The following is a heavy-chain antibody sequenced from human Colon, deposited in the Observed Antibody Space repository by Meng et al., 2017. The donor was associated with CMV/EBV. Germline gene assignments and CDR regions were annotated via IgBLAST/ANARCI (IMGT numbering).Heavy chain of an antibody. CDR2: ISGNGASA. CDR3: AKGFY. J-gene: IGHJ4*02. V-gene: IGHV3-23*01. CDR1: GFSFNNYA. Sequence: EVHLLESGGNLVQPGGSLRLSCAASGFSFNNYAMAWVRQAPGKGLEWVATISGNGASAYYADSVKGRFTISRDNSKNMVYLQMKTLRDEDTAVYYCAKGFYWGQGTLVTVSS.